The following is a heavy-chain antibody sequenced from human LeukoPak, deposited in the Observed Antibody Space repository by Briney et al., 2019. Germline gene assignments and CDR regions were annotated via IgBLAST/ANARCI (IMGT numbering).Heavy chain of an antibody. CDR2: ISAYNGNT. CDR1: GYTFTSYG. D-gene: IGHD3-22*01. V-gene: IGHV1-18*01. CDR3: ARDLVAGYYYDSSGYRGY. J-gene: IGHJ4*02. Sequence: ASVKVSCKASGYTFTSYGISWVRQAPGQGLEWMGWISAYNGNTNYAQKLQGRVTMTTDTSTSTAYMELRSLRSDDTAVYYCARDLVAGYYYDSSGYRGYWGQGTLVTVSS.